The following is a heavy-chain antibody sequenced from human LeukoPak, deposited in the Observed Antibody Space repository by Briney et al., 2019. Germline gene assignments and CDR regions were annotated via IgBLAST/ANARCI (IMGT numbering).Heavy chain of an antibody. Sequence: SETLSLTCTVSGGSISSYYWSWIRQPAGKGLEWIGRIYTSGSTNYNPSLKSRVTMSVDTSKNQSSLKLSSVTAADTAVYYCARDVLLWFGESTDYWGQGTLVTVSS. CDR2: IYTSGST. D-gene: IGHD3-10*01. J-gene: IGHJ4*02. CDR1: GGSISSYY. CDR3: ARDVLLWFGESTDY. V-gene: IGHV4-4*07.